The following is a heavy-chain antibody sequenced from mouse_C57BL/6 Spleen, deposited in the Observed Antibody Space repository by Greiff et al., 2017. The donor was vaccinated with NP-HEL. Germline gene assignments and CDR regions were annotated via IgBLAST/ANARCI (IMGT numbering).Heavy chain of an antibody. CDR1: GYTFTSYW. V-gene: IGHV1-50*01. D-gene: IGHD1-1*01. J-gene: IGHJ2*01. Sequence: QVQLQQPGAELVKPGASVKLSCKASGYTFTSYWMQWVKQRPGQGLEWIGEIDPSDSYTNYNQKFKGKATLTVDTSSSTAYMQLSSLTSEDSAVYYCARGGRDYYGSSWGQGTTLTVSS. CDR2: IDPSDSYT. CDR3: ARGGRDYYGSS.